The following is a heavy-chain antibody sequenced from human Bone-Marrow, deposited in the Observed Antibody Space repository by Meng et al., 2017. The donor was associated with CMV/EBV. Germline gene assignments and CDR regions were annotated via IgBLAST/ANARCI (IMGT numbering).Heavy chain of an antibody. CDR2: ISSSGSTI. Sequence: GGSLRLSCAASGFTFSSYEMNWVRQAPGKGLEWVSYISSSGSTIYYADSVKGRFTISRDNAKNSLYLQMNSLRAEDTAVYYCARYQLLTYYYYGMDVWGQGTTVTVSS. CDR3: ARYQLLTYYYYGMDV. J-gene: IGHJ6*02. D-gene: IGHD2-2*01. CDR1: GFTFSSYE. V-gene: IGHV3-48*03.